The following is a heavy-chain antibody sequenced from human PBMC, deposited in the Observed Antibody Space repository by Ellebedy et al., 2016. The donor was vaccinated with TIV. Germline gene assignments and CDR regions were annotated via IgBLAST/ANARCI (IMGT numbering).Heavy chain of an antibody. CDR1: GGSISSYY. D-gene: IGHD1-7*01. CDR2: VYTSGST. J-gene: IGHJ1*01. Sequence: SETLSLTCTVSGGSISSYYWSWIRQPAGKGLEWIGRVYTSGSTNYNPSLKSRVTMSVDTSKNQFSLKLRSVTSADTAVYYRAREAGYNWNYVGYFQHWGQGTRVTVSS. V-gene: IGHV4-4*07. CDR3: AREAGYNWNYVGYFQH.